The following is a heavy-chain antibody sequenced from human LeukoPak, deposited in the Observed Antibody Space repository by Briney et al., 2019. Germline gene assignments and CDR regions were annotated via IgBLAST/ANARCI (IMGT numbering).Heavy chain of an antibody. V-gene: IGHV4-30-2*01. CDR1: GGSISSGGYY. J-gene: IGHJ4*02. CDR3: ARVSGDSSGYYSSPYYFDY. Sequence: SETLSLTCTVSGGSISSGGYYWSWIRQPPGKGLEWIGYIYHSGSTYYNPSLKSRVTISVDRSKNQFSLKLSSVTAADTAVYYCARVSGDSSGYYSSPYYFDYWGQGTLVTVSS. D-gene: IGHD3-22*01. CDR2: IYHSGST.